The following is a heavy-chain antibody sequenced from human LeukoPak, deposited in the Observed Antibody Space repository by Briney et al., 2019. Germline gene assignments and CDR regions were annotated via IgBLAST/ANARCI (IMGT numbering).Heavy chain of an antibody. CDR2: MNPNSGNT. J-gene: IGHJ4*02. CDR1: GYTFTSYD. V-gene: IGHV1-8*01. Sequence: VASVKFSCKASGYTFTSYDINWVRQATGQGLEWMGWMNPNSGNTGYAQKFQGRVTITRNTSISTAYMELSSLRSEDAAVYYCARWGTTGGIAAATYYFDYWGQGTLVTVSS. D-gene: IGHD6-13*01. CDR3: ARWGTTGGIAAATYYFDY.